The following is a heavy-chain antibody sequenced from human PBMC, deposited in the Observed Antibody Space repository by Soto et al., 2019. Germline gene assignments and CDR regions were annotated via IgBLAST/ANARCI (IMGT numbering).Heavy chain of an antibody. V-gene: IGHV2-5*02. D-gene: IGHD3-16*01. CDR2: IYWDDAK. CDR3: AHKGGGDRILDY. CDR1: GFSLSTRGVG. J-gene: IGHJ4*02. Sequence: QITLKESGPTLVKPTQTLTLTCNFSGFSLSTRGVGVGWIRQPPGKALEWLTLIYWDDAKEYSPSLRSRITITQDPSKSRVVLTMTDMAPVETATYFGAHKGGGDRILDYWGQGTLVTVSS.